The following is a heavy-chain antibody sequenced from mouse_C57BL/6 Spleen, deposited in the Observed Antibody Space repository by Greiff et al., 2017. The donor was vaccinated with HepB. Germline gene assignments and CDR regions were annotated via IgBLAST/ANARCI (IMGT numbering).Heavy chain of an antibody. V-gene: IGHV1-64*01. CDR3: ARANYGGVVYAMDY. Sequence: QVQLQQPGAELVKPGASVKLSCKASGYTFTSYWMHWVKQRPGQGLEWIGMIHPNSGSTNYNEKFKSKATLTVDKSSSTAYMQLSSLTSEDSAVYYCARANYGGVVYAMDYWGQGTSVTVSS. J-gene: IGHJ4*01. CDR2: IHPNSGST. D-gene: IGHD1-1*01. CDR1: GYTFTSYW.